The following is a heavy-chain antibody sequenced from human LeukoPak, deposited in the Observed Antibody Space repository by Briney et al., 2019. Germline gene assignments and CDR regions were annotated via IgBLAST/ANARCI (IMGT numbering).Heavy chain of an antibody. CDR2: ISGSGGST. Sequence: PGGSLRLSCAASGFTFSSYAMSWVRQAPGKGLEWVSAISGSGGSTYYADSVKGRFTISRDNSKNTLYLQMNSLRAEDTAVYYCAKAPTYYYDSSGYYLTLNYFDYWGQGTLVTVSS. V-gene: IGHV3-23*01. CDR1: GFTFSSYA. CDR3: AKAPTYYYDSSGYYLTLNYFDY. J-gene: IGHJ4*02. D-gene: IGHD3-22*01.